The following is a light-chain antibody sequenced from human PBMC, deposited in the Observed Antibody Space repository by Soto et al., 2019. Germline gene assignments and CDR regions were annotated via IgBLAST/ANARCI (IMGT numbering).Light chain of an antibody. V-gene: IGLV2-11*01. CDR1: SSDVGGYNY. CDR2: DVS. CDR3: CSYAGSYTPWV. J-gene: IGLJ2*01. Sequence: QSALTQPRSVSGSPGQSVTISCTGTSSDVGGYNYVSWYQQHQGKAPKLMIYDVSKRPSGVPDRFSGSKSGNTASLTISGLQAEDEADYYCCSYAGSYTPWVFGGGTKLTVL.